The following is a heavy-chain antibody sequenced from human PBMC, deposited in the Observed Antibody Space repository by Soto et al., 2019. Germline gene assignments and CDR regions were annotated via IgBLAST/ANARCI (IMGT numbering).Heavy chain of an antibody. D-gene: IGHD3-9*01. CDR2: INHSGST. V-gene: IGHV4-34*01. Sequence: QVQLQQWGAGLLKPSETLSLTCAVYGGSFSGYYWSWIRQPPGKGLEWIGEINHSGSTNYNPSLKSRVTISVDTSKNKFSLKLSSVNAADTAVYYCARGIKGDILTGYSPPPVYYFDYWGQGTLVTVSS. CDR1: GGSFSGYY. CDR3: ARGIKGDILTGYSPPPVYYFDY. J-gene: IGHJ4*02.